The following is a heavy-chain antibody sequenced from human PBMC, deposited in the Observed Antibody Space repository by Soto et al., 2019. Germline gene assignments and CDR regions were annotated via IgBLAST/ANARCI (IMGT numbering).Heavy chain of an antibody. CDR2: ISGSGGST. J-gene: IGHJ6*02. CDR1: GFTFSSYP. CDR3: EKVAVLLGGDV. D-gene: IGHD1-20*01. Sequence: EGSLRLSCAASGFTFSSYPMSWVRQAPGKGLEWVSAISGSGGSTYYADSVKGRFTISRDNSKNTLYLQMNSLRAEDTALYYSEKVAVLLGGDVWRQRNTVTVSS. V-gene: IGHV3-23*01.